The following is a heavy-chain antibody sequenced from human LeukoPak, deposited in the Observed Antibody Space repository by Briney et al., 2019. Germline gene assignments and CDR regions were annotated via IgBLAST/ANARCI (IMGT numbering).Heavy chain of an antibody. CDR3: ARDHYDSSGYYYVFAY. J-gene: IGHJ4*02. Sequence: ASVKVSCKASAYTFTNYGISWVRPAPGQGLEWMGWISAYNGNTNQAQKLQGRVTMTTDTSTRTAYMELRSLRSDDTAVYYCARDHYDSSGYYYVFAYWGQGTLVTVSS. V-gene: IGHV1-18*01. CDR1: AYTFTNYG. D-gene: IGHD3-22*01. CDR2: ISAYNGNT.